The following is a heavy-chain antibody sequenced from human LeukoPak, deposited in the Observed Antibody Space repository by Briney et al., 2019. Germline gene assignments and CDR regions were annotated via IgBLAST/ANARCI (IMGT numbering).Heavy chain of an antibody. Sequence: SETLSLTCAVYGGSFSGYYWSWIRQPPGKGLEWIGEINHSGSTNYNPSLKSRVTISVDTSKNQFSLKLSSVTAADTAVYYCARPEAVTDAFDIWGQGTMVTVSS. CDR2: INHSGST. J-gene: IGHJ3*02. CDR1: GGSFSGYY. CDR3: ARPEAVTDAFDI. V-gene: IGHV4-34*01. D-gene: IGHD4-17*01.